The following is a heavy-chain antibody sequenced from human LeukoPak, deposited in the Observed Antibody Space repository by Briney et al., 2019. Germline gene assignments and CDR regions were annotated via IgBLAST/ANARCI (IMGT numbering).Heavy chain of an antibody. V-gene: IGHV4-39*01. CDR2: IYYSGST. CDR1: GGSISSNVYY. Sequence: KPSETLSLTCTVSGGSISSNVYYWDWIRQPPGKGLEWIGSIYYSGSTYYNPSLKSRVAISVDTSKNQFSLKLGSVTAADTAVYSCATADHSSGYYQSDYWGQGTLVTVSS. D-gene: IGHD3-22*01. CDR3: ATADHSSGYYQSDY. J-gene: IGHJ4*02.